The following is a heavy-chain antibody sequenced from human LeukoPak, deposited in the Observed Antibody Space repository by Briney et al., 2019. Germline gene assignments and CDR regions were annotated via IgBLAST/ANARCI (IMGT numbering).Heavy chain of an antibody. Sequence: SETLSLTCTVSGGPISTHDYYWGWIRQPPGKGLEWIGSIYYSGSTYYNPALKFRVTISVDTSKNQFSLNLSSLTATDTVVYYCARGQWLLWDSIDYWGQGTLVTVSS. CDR3: ARGQWLLWDSIDY. CDR1: GGPISTHDYY. V-gene: IGHV4-39*01. J-gene: IGHJ4*02. CDR2: IYYSGST. D-gene: IGHD6-19*01.